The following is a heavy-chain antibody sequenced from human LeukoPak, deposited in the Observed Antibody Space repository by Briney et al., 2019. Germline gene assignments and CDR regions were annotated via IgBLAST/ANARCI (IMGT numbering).Heavy chain of an antibody. V-gene: IGHV4-38-2*02. Sequence: SETLSLTCAVSGYSISSGYYWGWIRQPPGKGLEWIGSIYHSGSTYYSPSLKSRVTISVDTSKNQFSLKLSSVTAADTAVYYCARDELPYGLDYWGQGTLVTVSS. CDR3: ARDELPYGLDY. J-gene: IGHJ4*02. CDR2: IYHSGST. D-gene: IGHD1-26*01. CDR1: GYSISSGYY.